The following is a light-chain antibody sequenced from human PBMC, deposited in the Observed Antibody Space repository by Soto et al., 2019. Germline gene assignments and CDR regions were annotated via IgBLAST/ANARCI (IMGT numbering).Light chain of an antibody. V-gene: IGKV3-15*01. Sequence: EIVMTQSPATLSVSPGERATLSCRASQSVSSKLAWYQQRSGQAPRLLVYGASTRAPDIPARFSGSGSGTEFTLTISSLQSEDFAIYYCQQYNDWPRTFGHGTKVEIK. CDR1: QSVSSK. CDR3: QQYNDWPRT. J-gene: IGKJ1*01. CDR2: GAS.